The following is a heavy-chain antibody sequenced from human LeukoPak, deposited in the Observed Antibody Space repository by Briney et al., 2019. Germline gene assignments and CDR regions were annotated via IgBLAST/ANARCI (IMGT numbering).Heavy chain of an antibody. D-gene: IGHD3-22*01. J-gene: IGHJ3*02. CDR3: ARDRTPYDGNGYYDAHDI. CDR1: GLTFSNYW. V-gene: IGHV3-7*01. CDR2: IKQDGSEK. Sequence: GGSLRLSCAASGLTFSNYWMDWVRQAPGKGLEWVANIKQDGSEKNYVDSVKGRFIISRDNAKNSLYLQMNSLRAEDTAVYYCARDRTPYDGNGYYDAHDIWGQGTMVTVSS.